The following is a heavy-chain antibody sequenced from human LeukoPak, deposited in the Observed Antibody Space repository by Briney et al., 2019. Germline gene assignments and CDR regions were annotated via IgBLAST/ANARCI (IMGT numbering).Heavy chain of an antibody. CDR2: ISGGGGTT. Sequence: GGSLRLSCAASGFTFSSYWMHWVRQAPGKGLEWVSAISGGGGTTYYADSVKGRFTISRDNSKNTLFQQMNSLRAEDTAVYYCAKDREGLSSGYDLEYFDYWGQGTLVTVSS. V-gene: IGHV3-23*01. J-gene: IGHJ4*02. CDR3: AKDREGLSSGYDLEYFDY. D-gene: IGHD5-12*01. CDR1: GFTFSSYW.